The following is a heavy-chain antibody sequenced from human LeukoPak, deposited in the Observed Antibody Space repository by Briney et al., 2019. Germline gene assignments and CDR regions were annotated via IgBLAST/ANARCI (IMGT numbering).Heavy chain of an antibody. CDR2: ISAYNGNT. V-gene: IGHV1-18*01. Sequence: ASVKVSCKASGYTFTSYGISWVRQAPGQGLEWMGWISAYNGNTNYAQKLQGRVTMTTDTSTSTAYMELRSLRSDDAAVYYCARVEYSSSSLYFQHWGQGTLVTVSS. J-gene: IGHJ1*01. CDR1: GYTFTSYG. CDR3: ARVEYSSSSLYFQH. D-gene: IGHD6-6*01.